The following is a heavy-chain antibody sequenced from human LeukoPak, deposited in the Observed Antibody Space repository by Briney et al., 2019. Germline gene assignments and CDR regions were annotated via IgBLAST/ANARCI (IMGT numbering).Heavy chain of an antibody. CDR2: IYPGDSDT. D-gene: IGHD6-19*01. J-gene: IGHJ4*02. CDR3: AKLGAYTSSWYGFVDY. V-gene: IGHV5-51*01. Sequence: RRGESLKISCKGSGYSFISYWIGWVRQMPGKGLEWMGIIYPGDSDTRYSPSFQGQVTISVDKSISTAYLQWSSLKASDTAMYYCAKLGAYTSSWYGFVDYWGQGTLITVSS. CDR1: GYSFISYW.